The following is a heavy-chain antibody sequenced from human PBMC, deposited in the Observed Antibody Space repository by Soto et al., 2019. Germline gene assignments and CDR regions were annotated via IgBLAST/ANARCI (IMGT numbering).Heavy chain of an antibody. CDR1: GYTFNTYG. CDR3: AGGLASYYSGVDV. CDR2: ISTYNGDT. Sequence: QVQLVQSGGEVMKPGASVKVSCKASGYTFNTYGISWVRQAPGQGLEWMGWISTYNGDTNYAQKHEERDTKTKNTPTTTAQRERGRLRSGDGAGYYWAGGLASYYSGVDVGGKGPTV. V-gene: IGHV1-18*01. D-gene: IGHD3-16*01. J-gene: IGHJ6*04.